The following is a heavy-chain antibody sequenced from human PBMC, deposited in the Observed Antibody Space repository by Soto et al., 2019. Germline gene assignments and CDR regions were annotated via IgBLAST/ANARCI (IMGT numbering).Heavy chain of an antibody. J-gene: IGHJ2*01. D-gene: IGHD5-12*01. CDR3: ARGNQRWLQLWYFDL. CDR1: GGTFSSYS. CDR2: IIPIFGTV. V-gene: IGHV1-69*12. Sequence: QVQLVQSGAEVKKPGSSVKVSCKASGGTFSSYSINWVRQAPGQGLEWMGGIIPIFGTVNYAQKFQGRVTVTADESTRKAYMGPSSLRSEDTAVYYCARGNQRWLQLWYFDLWGRGTLVTVSS.